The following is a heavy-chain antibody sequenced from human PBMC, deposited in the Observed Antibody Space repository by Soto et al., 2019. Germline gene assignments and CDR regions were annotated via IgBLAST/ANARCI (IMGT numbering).Heavy chain of an antibody. Sequence: GGSLRLSCAASVFTFSSYWMHWVRQAPGKGLVWVSRINSDGSSTSYADSVKGRFTISRDNAKNTLYLQMNSLRAEDTAVYYCAVLGYCSGGSCYAGAFDIWGQGTMVTVSS. CDR2: INSDGSST. J-gene: IGHJ3*02. CDR3: AVLGYCSGGSCYAGAFDI. CDR1: VFTFSSYW. V-gene: IGHV3-74*01. D-gene: IGHD2-15*01.